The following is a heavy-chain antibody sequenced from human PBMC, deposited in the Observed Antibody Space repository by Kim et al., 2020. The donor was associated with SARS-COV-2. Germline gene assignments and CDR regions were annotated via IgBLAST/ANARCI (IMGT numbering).Heavy chain of an antibody. CDR2: ISGSGGST. V-gene: IGHV3-23*01. CDR3: AKDILTGYYIPTGAFDY. CDR1: GFTFSSYA. J-gene: IGHJ4*02. Sequence: GGSLRLSCAASGFTFSSYAMSWVRQAPGKGLEWVSAISGSGGSTYYADSVKGRFTISRDNSKNTLYLQMNSLRAEETAVYYCAKDILTGYYIPTGAFDYWGQGTLVTVSS. D-gene: IGHD3-9*01.